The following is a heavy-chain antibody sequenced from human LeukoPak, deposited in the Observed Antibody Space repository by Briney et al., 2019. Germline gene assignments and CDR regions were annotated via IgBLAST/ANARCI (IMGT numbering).Heavy chain of an antibody. D-gene: IGHD3-22*01. CDR3: ARVGGYYDSSGYYPLDY. CDR1: GFTFSSYA. Sequence: GGSLRLSCAASGFTFSSYAMHWVRGAPGEGVEYVSAISSKGGSTYYANSVKGRFTISRDNSKNTLYLQMGSLRAEDMAVYYCARVGGYYDSSGYYPLDYWGQGTLVTVSS. J-gene: IGHJ4*02. CDR2: ISSKGGST. V-gene: IGHV3-64*01.